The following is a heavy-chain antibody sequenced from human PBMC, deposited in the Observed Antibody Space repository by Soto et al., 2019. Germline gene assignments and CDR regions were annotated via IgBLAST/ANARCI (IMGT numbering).Heavy chain of an antibody. V-gene: IGHV1-69*13. D-gene: IGHD3-10*01. J-gene: IGHJ4*02. CDR2: IIPIFGTA. CDR3: ARTASRYGSGTFDY. Sequence: SVKVSCKASGGTFSSYAISWVRQAPGQGLEWMGGIIPIFGTANYAQKFQGRVTITADESTSTAYMELSSLRSEDTAVYYCARTASRYGSGTFDYWGQGTLVTVSS. CDR1: GGTFSSYA.